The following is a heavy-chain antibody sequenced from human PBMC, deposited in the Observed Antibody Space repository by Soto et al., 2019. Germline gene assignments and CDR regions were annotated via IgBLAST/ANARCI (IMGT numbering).Heavy chain of an antibody. Sequence: PSETLSLTCTVSVGSISSGCYYWTWILHHPGKGLEWIGNSYYRGNTSYNPSLKSRVTISVDTSKNQFSLKLSSVTAEDTAMYYCAAANTSNCRPSCAVEVWGQGTTVTFSS. CDR2: SYYRGNT. J-gene: IGHJ6*02. D-gene: IGHD1-1*01. V-gene: IGHV4-31*03. CDR1: VGSISSGCYY. CDR3: AAANTSNCRPSCAVEV.